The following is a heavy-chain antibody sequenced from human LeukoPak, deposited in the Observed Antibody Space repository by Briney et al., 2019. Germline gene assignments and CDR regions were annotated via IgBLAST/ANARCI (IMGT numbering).Heavy chain of an antibody. J-gene: IGHJ4*02. D-gene: IGHD5-18*01. V-gene: IGHV4-39*07. CDR3: ARPRTTMVFRSRGYYYDY. Sequence: SETLSLTCSVSGDSISTSSYYWGWIRQPPGKGLEWIGTIYYSGSAYYNPSLTSQVTISVDTSKNQFSLKLSSVTAADTAIYYCARPRTTMVFRSRGYYYDYWGQGTLVTVSA. CDR2: IYYSGSA. CDR1: GDSISTSSYY.